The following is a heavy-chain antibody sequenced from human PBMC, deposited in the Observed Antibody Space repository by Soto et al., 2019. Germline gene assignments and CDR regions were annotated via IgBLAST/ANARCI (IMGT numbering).Heavy chain of an antibody. V-gene: IGHV3-23*01. CDR1: GFIFGSYA. Sequence: GGSLRLSCAASGFIFGSYAMSWVRQAPGKGLEWVSAISSSGGGTYYADSVKGRFTISKDNSKNTLYLQMNSLRAEDTAVYYCAKWSCSSTNCYGYFQHWGQGT. D-gene: IGHD2-2*01. J-gene: IGHJ1*01. CDR3: AKWSCSSTNCYGYFQH. CDR2: ISSSGGGT.